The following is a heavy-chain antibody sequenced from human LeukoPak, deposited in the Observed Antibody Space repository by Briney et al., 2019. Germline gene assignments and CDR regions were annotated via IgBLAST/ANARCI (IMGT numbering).Heavy chain of an antibody. V-gene: IGHV4-61*01. J-gene: IGHJ3*02. CDR1: GGSISGTYY. D-gene: IGHD3-16*01. CDR2: IYYSGST. Sequence: SETLSLTCTVSGGSISGTYYWSWIRQPPGKGLEWIGYIYYSGSTNYNPSLKSRVTISVDTSKNQFSLKLSSVTAADTAVYYCARVWSGDAFDIWGQGTMVTVSS. CDR3: ARVWSGDAFDI.